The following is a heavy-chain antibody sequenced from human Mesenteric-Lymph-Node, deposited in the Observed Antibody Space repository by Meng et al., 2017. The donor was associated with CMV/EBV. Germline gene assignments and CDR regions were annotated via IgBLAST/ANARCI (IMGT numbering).Heavy chain of an antibody. D-gene: IGHD5-24*01. V-gene: IGHV3-30*04. CDR2: ISYDGSDK. CDR3: AKDERGAFDI. CDR1: GFTFNSYA. Sequence: GGSLRLSCVGSGFTFNSYAIHWVCQAPGKGMDWVAFISYDGSDKSYADSVKGRFTISRDNSKNTLFLQVNSLRAEDTAVYYCAKDERGAFDIWGQGTMVTVSS. J-gene: IGHJ3*02.